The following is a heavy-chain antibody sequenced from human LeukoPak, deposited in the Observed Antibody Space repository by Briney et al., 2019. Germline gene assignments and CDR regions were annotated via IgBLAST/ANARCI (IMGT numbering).Heavy chain of an antibody. CDR2: IYSGGST. CDR3: ARGTASSFDAFDI. CDR1: GFTFSSFF. Sequence: GGSLRLSCAASGFTFSSFFMTWVRQAPGKGLEWVSVIYSGGSTYYADSVKGRFTISRDNSKNTLYLQMNSLRAEDTAVYYCARGTASSFDAFDIWGQGTMVTVSS. J-gene: IGHJ3*02. D-gene: IGHD6-13*01. V-gene: IGHV3-66*02.